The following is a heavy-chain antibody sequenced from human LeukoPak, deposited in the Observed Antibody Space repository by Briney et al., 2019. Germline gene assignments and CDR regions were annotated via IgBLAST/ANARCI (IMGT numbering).Heavy chain of an antibody. CDR1: GYSINSVYY. J-gene: IGHJ6*03. Sequence: SETLSLTCTVSGYSINSVYYWGWIRQPPEKGLEWIGSIHHSGTTYYNPSLKSRVTILVDTSKNQFSLKLSSVTAADTAVYYCARGMATRKRQYYYYYMDVWGKGTTVTVSS. CDR2: IHHSGTT. D-gene: IGHD5-12*01. CDR3: ARGMATRKRQYYYYYMDV. V-gene: IGHV4-38-2*02.